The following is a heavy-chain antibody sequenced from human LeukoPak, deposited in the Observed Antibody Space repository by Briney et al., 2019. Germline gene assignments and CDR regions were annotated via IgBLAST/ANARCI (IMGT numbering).Heavy chain of an antibody. CDR3: ARDRGFYDSSGYYPPFDI. J-gene: IGHJ3*02. V-gene: IGHV4-59*01. D-gene: IGHD3-22*01. Sequence: SETLSLTCTVSGGSISTYYWSWIRQPPGKGLEWIGYIYYSGSTNYNPSLKSRVTISVDTSKNQFSLKLSSVTAADTAVYYCARDRGFYDSSGYYPPFDIWGRGTMVTASS. CDR2: IYYSGST. CDR1: GGSISTYY.